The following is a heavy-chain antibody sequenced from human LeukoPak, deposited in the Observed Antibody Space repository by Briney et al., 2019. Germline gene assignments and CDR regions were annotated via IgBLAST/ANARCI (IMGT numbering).Heavy chain of an antibody. D-gene: IGHD3-22*01. Sequence: PGGSLRLSCAASGFTLSSYAMSWVRQAPGKGLEWVSAISGSGGSTYYADSVKGRFTISRDNSKNTLYLQMNSLRAEDTAVYYCAKDSSGYLAWDYWGQGTLVTVSS. CDR2: ISGSGGST. CDR3: AKDSSGYLAWDY. CDR1: GFTLSSYA. V-gene: IGHV3-23*01. J-gene: IGHJ4*02.